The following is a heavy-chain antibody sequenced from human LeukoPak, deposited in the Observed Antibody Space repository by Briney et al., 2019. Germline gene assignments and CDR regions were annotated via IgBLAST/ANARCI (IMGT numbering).Heavy chain of an antibody. CDR3: AKDQGVGATRGYYFDY. D-gene: IGHD1-26*01. J-gene: IGHJ4*02. Sequence: PGGSLRLSCAVSGFTFSSYGMHWVRQAPGKGLEWVAFIRYDGSNKYYADSVKGRFTISRDNSKNTLYLQMNSLRAEDTAVYYSAKDQGVGATRGYYFDYWGQGTLVTVSS. V-gene: IGHV3-30*02. CDR1: GFTFSSYG. CDR2: IRYDGSNK.